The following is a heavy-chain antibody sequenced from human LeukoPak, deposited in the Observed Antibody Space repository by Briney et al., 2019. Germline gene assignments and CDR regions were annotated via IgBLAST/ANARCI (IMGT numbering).Heavy chain of an antibody. D-gene: IGHD4-17*01. V-gene: IGHV4-39*01. CDR3: ATDYGRYLDY. J-gene: IGHJ4*02. CDR1: GGSISSSSYY. Sequence: SETLSLTCTVSGGSISSSSYYWGWIRQPPGKGLEWIGSIYYSGSTYYNPSLKSRVTISVDTSKSQFSLKLSSVIAADTAVYYCATDYGRYLDYWGQGTLVTVSS. CDR2: IYYSGST.